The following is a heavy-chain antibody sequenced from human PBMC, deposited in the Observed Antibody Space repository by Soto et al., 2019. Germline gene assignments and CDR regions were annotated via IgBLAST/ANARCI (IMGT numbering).Heavy chain of an antibody. J-gene: IGHJ4*02. CDR1: GGTFSTYT. Sequence: QVQLVQSGAEVKKPGSSVKVSCKASGGTFSTYTISWVRQAPGQGLEWMGRIIPILGITNYAQKVQGRVTSTADKSTSTAYMELSSLRSEDTAVYYCWGRYGARDYWGQGTLVTVSS. CDR3: WGRYGARDY. V-gene: IGHV1-69*02. D-gene: IGHD4-17*01. CDR2: IIPILGIT.